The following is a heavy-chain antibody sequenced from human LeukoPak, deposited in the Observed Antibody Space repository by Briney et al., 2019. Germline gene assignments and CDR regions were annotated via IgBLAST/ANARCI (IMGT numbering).Heavy chain of an antibody. Sequence: PGGSLRLSCAASGXTFSNEWMSWVRQTPGKGLEWVARVKRKTDGGTTDYAAPVKGRFIVSRDDSKNTLYLQMNSLKSDDTAVYYCTTLLAVAGTDYWGQGTLVTVSS. CDR1: GXTFSNEW. CDR2: VKRKTDGGTT. CDR3: TTLLAVAGTDY. J-gene: IGHJ4*02. D-gene: IGHD6-19*01. V-gene: IGHV3-15*01.